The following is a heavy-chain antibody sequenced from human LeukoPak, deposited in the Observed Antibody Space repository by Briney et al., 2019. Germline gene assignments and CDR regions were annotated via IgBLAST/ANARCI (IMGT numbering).Heavy chain of an antibody. D-gene: IGHD2-8*01. V-gene: IGHV3-7*05. CDR3: ARDYCINGVCAEYFQH. CDR1: GFTFSSYW. CDR2: IKQDGSDK. J-gene: IGHJ1*01. Sequence: QPGGSLRLSCAASGFTFSSYWMNWVRQAPGKGLEWVANIKQDGSDKYYVDSVKGRFTISRDNAKNSLYLQMNSLRAEDTAVYYCARDYCINGVCAEYFQHWGQGTLVTVSS.